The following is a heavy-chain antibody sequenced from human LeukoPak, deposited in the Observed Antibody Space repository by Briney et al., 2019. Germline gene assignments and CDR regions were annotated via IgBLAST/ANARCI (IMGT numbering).Heavy chain of an antibody. V-gene: IGHV4-39*07. J-gene: IGHJ4*02. CDR3: GGFVCVGVCGVSYADY. CDR1: GGSISSSTYY. D-gene: IGHD2-8*02. Sequence: SETLSLTCSVSGGSISSSTYYWSWIRQPPGKGLEWIVEINHSGSTNYNPSLKSRVTISVDTSKNQFSHKLNSVTSVALGVCCCGGFVCVGVCGVSYADYWGQGTLVSVCS. CDR2: INHSGST.